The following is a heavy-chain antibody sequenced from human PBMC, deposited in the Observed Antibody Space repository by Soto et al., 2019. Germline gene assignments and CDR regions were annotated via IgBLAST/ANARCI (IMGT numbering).Heavy chain of an antibody. CDR3: AKLRDFVVLPAGILDY. CDR1: GFTFSRYG. J-gene: IGHJ4*02. CDR2: ISGGGDTT. D-gene: IGHD2-8*01. V-gene: IGHV3-23*01. Sequence: GGALRLSCAGSGFTFSRYGISWIRLSPGKGLEWVSVISGGGDTTYYTPSVKGRFTISRDDFRNTLYLQMNSLRTEDTAIYYCAKLRDFVVLPAGILDYWGPGTLVTVSS.